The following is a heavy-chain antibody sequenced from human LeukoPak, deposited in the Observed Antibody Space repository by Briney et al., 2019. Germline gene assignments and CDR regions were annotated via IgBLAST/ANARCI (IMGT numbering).Heavy chain of an antibody. V-gene: IGHV4-4*07. CDR1: GGSISSYY. CDR2: IYTSGST. D-gene: IGHD5-18*01. Sequence: SETLSLTCTVSGGSISSYYWSWIRQPAGKGLEWIGRIYTSGSTNYNPSLKSRVTMSVDTSKNQFSLKLSSVTAADTAVYYCGRARYSYGSFNYYMDVWGKGTTVTVSS. J-gene: IGHJ6*03. CDR3: GRARYSYGSFNYYMDV.